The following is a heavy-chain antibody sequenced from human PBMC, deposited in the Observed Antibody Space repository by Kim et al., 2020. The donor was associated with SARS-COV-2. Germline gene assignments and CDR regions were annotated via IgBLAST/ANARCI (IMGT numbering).Heavy chain of an antibody. V-gene: IGHV4-59*01. Sequence: SETLSLTCTVSGGSISSYYWSWIRQPPGKGLEWIGYIYYSGSTNYNPSLKSRVTISVDTSKNQFSLKLSSVTAADTAVYYCARGAITYYYGSGKFDPWGQGTLVTVSS. CDR2: IYYSGST. CDR1: GGSISSYY. J-gene: IGHJ5*02. D-gene: IGHD3-10*01. CDR3: ARGAITYYYGSGKFDP.